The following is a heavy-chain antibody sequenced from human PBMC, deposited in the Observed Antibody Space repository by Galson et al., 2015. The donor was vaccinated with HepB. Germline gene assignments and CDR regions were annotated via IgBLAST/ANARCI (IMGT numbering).Heavy chain of an antibody. CDR3: ARVAVAGNPPNWYFDL. CDR1: GYTFTSYY. Sequence: SVKVSCKASGYTFTSYYMHWVRQAPGQGLEGMGLINPSGVSTSYAQKFQGRVTMTRDTSTSTVYMELSSLRSEDTAVYYCARVAVAGNPPNWYFDLWGRGTLVTVSS. D-gene: IGHD6-19*01. CDR2: INPSGVST. J-gene: IGHJ2*01. V-gene: IGHV1-46*01.